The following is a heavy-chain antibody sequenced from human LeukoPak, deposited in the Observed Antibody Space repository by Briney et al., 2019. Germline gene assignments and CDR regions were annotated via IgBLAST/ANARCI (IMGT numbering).Heavy chain of an antibody. CDR3: AKVGIRGYWYFDL. Sequence: GGSLRLSCAASGFTFGDYAMHWVRQAPGKGLEWVSGISWNSGSIGYADSVKGRFTISRDNAKNSLYLQMNSLRAEDTALYYCAKVGIRGYWYFDLWGRGTLVTVSS. V-gene: IGHV3-9*01. J-gene: IGHJ2*01. CDR2: ISWNSGSI. CDR1: GFTFGDYA. D-gene: IGHD1-14*01.